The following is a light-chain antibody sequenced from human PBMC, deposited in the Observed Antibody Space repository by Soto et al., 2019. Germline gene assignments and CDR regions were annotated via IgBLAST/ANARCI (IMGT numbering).Light chain of an antibody. CDR1: SSNFGAGYD. J-gene: IGLJ1*01. Sequence: QSVLTPPPSVSGAPGQRVTISCTGSSSNFGAGYDVHWYQQVPGTAPKLLIYGNGNRPSGVPDRFSGSKSGTSASLAITGLQAEDEADYYCCSYGDTNTVYVFGTGTKVTVL. CDR3: CSYGDTNTVYV. CDR2: GNG. V-gene: IGLV1-40*01.